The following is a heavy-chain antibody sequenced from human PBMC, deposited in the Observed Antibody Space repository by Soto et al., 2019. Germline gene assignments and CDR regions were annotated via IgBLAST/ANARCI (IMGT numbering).Heavy chain of an antibody. D-gene: IGHD3-10*01. J-gene: IGHJ4*02. Sequence: EVLLGESGGALVQPGGSLKLSCAASGFFFKDSSINWVGQASGKGLEWVGRIRDRAYNYATAYGASVEGRFTISRDDSDNTAYLHMSSLRTEDTAIYYCTRLISAAQDYWGQGTLVTVSS. CDR3: TRLISAAQDY. V-gene: IGHV3-73*01. CDR2: IRDRAYNYAT. CDR1: GFFFKDSS.